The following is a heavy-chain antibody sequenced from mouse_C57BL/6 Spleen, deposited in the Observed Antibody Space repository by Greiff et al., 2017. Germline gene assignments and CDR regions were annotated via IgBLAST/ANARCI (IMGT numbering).Heavy chain of an antibody. CDR3: TGVLRRGDPHRYFDV. J-gene: IGHJ1*03. CDR2: ISSGGDYI. D-gene: IGHD2-4*01. Sequence: EVNVVESGEGLVKPGGSLKLSCAASGFTFSSYAMSWVRQTPEKRLEWVAYISSGGDYIYYADTVKGRFTISRDNARNTLYLQMSSLKSEDTAMYYCTGVLRRGDPHRYFDVWGTGTTVTVSS. V-gene: IGHV5-9-1*02. CDR1: GFTFSSYA.